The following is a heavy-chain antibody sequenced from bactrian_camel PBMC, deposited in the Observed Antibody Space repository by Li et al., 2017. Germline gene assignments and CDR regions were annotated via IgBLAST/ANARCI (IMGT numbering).Heavy chain of an antibody. J-gene: IGHJ4*01. CDR1: GYLDSRYC. CDR3: AARQSHCRPYGLGWMTVDRDEYDY. CDR2: INSEGET. Sequence: HVQLVESGGGSVQAGGSLRLSCTASGYLDSRYCMGWFRQVVGKEREFVSRINSEGETTYADSVKGRFTISRDNADHTVYLQMNDLKPDDAAMYYCAARQSHCRPYGLGWMTVDRDEYDYWGQGTQVTVS. D-gene: IGHD5*01. V-gene: IGHV3S53*01.